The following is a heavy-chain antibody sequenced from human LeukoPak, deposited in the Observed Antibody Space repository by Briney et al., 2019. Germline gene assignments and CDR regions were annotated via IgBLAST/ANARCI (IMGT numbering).Heavy chain of an antibody. CDR3: AREVGGGIAVAGTLKTKEY. Sequence: PSETLSLTCTVSGGSISSSSYYWGWIRQPPGKGLEWIGSIYYSGSTYYNPSLKSRVTISVDTSKNQFSLKLSSVTAADTAVHYCAREVGGGIAVAGTLKTKEYWGQGTLVTVSS. D-gene: IGHD6-19*01. CDR1: GGSISSSSYY. CDR2: IYYSGST. J-gene: IGHJ4*02. V-gene: IGHV4-39*07.